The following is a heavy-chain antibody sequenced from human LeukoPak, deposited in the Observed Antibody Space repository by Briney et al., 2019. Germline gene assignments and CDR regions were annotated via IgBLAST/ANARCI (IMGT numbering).Heavy chain of an antibody. CDR2: ISPSGGST. CDR1: GFTFSNYA. J-gene: IGHJ4*02. CDR3: ASVIKGSGYDGFDY. Sequence: GGSLRLSCATSGFTFSNYAMTWVRQAPGKGLEWVSTISPSGGSTFSADSVRGRFTISRDNSRNTLYLQMSSLRAEDTAVYYCASVIKGSGYDGFDYWGQGTLVTVSS. V-gene: IGHV3-23*01. D-gene: IGHD5-12*01.